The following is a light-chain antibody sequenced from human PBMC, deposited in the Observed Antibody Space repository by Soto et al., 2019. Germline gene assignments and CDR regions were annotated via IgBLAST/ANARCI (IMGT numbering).Light chain of an antibody. CDR2: DAS. Sequence: EIVMTQSPATLSVSPGERATLSCRASESVSSKLVWYQKKPGQAPRLLIHDASTRATGIPARFSGSGSGTDFTLTISRLEPEDFAVYYCQQYGTSPMTFGQGTKVDIK. V-gene: IGKV3-15*01. CDR1: ESVSSK. CDR3: QQYGTSPMT. J-gene: IGKJ1*01.